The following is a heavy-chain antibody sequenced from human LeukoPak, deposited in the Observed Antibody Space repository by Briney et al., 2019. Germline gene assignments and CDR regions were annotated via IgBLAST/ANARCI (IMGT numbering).Heavy chain of an antibody. V-gene: IGHV2-5*01. J-gene: IGHJ3*02. CDR3: ARRATFGGVIAPDDAFDI. Sequence: SGPTLVKPTQTLTLTCTFSGFSLSTSGVGVGWIRQPPGKALEWLALIYWNDDKRYSPSLKSRLTITKDTSKNQVVLTMTNMDPVDTATYYCARRATFGGVIAPDDAFDIWGQRTMVTVSS. CDR1: GFSLSTSGVG. D-gene: IGHD3-16*01. CDR2: IYWNDDK.